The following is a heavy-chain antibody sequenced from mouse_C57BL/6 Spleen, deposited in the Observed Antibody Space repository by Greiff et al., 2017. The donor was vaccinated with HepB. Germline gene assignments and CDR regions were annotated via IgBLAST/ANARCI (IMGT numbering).Heavy chain of an antibody. D-gene: IGHD2-4*01. V-gene: IGHV1-80*01. CDR3: ARNSPDEYDVGDYWYFDV. Sequence: VKLQESGAELVKPGASVKISCKASGYAFSSYWMNWVKQRPGKGLEWIGQIYPGDGDTNYNGKFKGKATLTADKSSSTAYMQLSSLTSEDSAVYFCARNSPDEYDVGDYWYFDVRGTGTTVTVSS. CDR2: IYPGDGDT. CDR1: GYAFSSYW. J-gene: IGHJ1*03.